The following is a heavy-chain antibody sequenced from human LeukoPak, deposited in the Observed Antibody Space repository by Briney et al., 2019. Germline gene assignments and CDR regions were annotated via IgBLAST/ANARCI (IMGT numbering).Heavy chain of an antibody. Sequence: GGSLRLSCAASGFTFEEYGMHWVRQAPGKGLEWVSGINWNSGYLGYADSVKGRFTISRDNAKNSLYLQMNSLRAEDTAVYYCAREIAVAGRDYWGQGTLVTVSS. D-gene: IGHD6-19*01. CDR2: INWNSGYL. J-gene: IGHJ4*02. V-gene: IGHV3-9*01. CDR1: GFTFEEYG. CDR3: AREIAVAGRDY.